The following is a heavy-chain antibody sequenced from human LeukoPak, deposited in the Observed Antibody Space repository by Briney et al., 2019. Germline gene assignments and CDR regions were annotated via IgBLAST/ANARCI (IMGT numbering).Heavy chain of an antibody. V-gene: IGHV4-59*01. J-gene: IGHJ4*02. CDR2: IYYSGST. Sequence: SETLSLTCAVYGGSFTGYYWSWIRQPPGKGLEWIGYIYYSGSTNSNPSLKSRVTISVDTSKNHFSLRLSSVTAADTAVYYCARVTGYMTEDYFDYWGQGTLITVSS. CDR3: ARVTGYMTEDYFDY. D-gene: IGHD6-13*01. CDR1: GGSFTGYY.